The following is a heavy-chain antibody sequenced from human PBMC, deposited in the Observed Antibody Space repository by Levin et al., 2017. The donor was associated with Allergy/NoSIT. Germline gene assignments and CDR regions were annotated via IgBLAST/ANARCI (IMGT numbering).Heavy chain of an antibody. D-gene: IGHD3-10*01. J-gene: IGHJ5*02. CDR3: VREKSGSGRYMIDP. CDR1: GGSISSDDYY. Sequence: SETLSLTCTVSGGSISSDDYYWTWIRQPPGTGLEWIGYIYNSGSTYYNPSLKSRLTISVDTSKNQFSLKLSSATAADTAVYYCVREKSGSGRYMIDPWGQGTLVTVSS. V-gene: IGHV4-30-4*01. CDR2: IYNSGST.